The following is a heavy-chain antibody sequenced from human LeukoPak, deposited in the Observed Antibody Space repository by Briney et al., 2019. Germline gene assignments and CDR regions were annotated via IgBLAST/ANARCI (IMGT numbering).Heavy chain of an antibody. D-gene: IGHD2-2*01. CDR1: GGSISSGSYY. V-gene: IGHV4-61*02. CDR2: IYSSGST. Sequence: PSQTLSLTCTVSGGSISSGSYYWSWIRQPAGKGLEWIGRIYSSGSTNYNPSLKSRVTISLDTSKNQFSLKLSSVTAAGTAVYYCARYILPCTSCTNWFDPWGQGTLVSVSP. J-gene: IGHJ5*02. CDR3: ARYILPCTSCTNWFDP.